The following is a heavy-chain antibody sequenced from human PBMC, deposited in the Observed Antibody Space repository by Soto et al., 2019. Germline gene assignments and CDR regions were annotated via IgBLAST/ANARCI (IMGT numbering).Heavy chain of an antibody. J-gene: IGHJ4*02. D-gene: IGHD6-13*01. CDR2: IGTSGGDT. V-gene: IGHV3-23*01. Sequence: EVQLLESGGGLVQPGGSLRLSCAASGFTFSNFAMSWVRQAPGKGLEWVSAIGTSGGDTYYADSVKGRFTISRDNSKNTLYLQLSSLRAEDTAVYYGIKSSRTLGDAWGQGTLVTVSS. CDR3: IKSSRTLGDA. CDR1: GFTFSNFA.